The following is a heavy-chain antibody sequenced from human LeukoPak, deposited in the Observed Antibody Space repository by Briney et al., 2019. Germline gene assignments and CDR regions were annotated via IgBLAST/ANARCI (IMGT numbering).Heavy chain of an antibody. CDR3: ARDIEAAGLFLDY. CDR2: MKYDGREK. CDR1: GFTFSSYW. Sequence: GGSLRLSCAASGFTFSSYWMSWVRQAPGKGLEGVANMKYDGREKYYVDSVKGRFTISRDNAKNSLYLQMNSLRAEGTAVYFCARDIEAAGLFLDYWGQGTLVTVSS. D-gene: IGHD6-13*01. V-gene: IGHV3-7*01. J-gene: IGHJ4*02.